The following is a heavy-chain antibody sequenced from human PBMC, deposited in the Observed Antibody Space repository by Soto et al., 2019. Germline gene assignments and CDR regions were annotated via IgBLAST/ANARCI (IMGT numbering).Heavy chain of an antibody. CDR1: GGSIDNNGYS. CDR3: ARGGSGWKALNYFDA. D-gene: IGHD6-19*01. V-gene: IGHV4-31*03. J-gene: IGHJ5*02. Sequence: QVQLQESGPGLVKPSQTLSLTCIVSGGSIDNNGYSWTWLRQRPGGGLEWLGSNHYRADTYYPPSLKRRITISLYTSQNHFSLWRTSVTAADTGSYYCARGGSGWKALNYFDAWGQGILFTVSS. CDR2: NHYRADT.